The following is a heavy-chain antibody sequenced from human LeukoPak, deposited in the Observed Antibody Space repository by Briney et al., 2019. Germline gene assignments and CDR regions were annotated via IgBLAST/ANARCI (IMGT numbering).Heavy chain of an antibody. CDR2: IKQDGSEK. CDR1: GFTFSSYW. D-gene: IGHD4-17*01. J-gene: IGHJ4*02. CDR3: ARDEDDYGDYGGYDY. V-gene: IGHV3-7*01. Sequence: PGGSLRLSCAASGFTFSSYWMSWVRQAPGKGLKWVANIKQDGSEKYYVDSVKGRFTISRDNAKNSLYLQMNSLRAEDTAVYYCARDEDDYGDYGGYDYWGQGTLVTVSS.